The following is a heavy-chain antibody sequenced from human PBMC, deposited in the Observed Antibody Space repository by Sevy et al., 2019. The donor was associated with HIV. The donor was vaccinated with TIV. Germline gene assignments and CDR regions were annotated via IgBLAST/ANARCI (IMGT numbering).Heavy chain of an antibody. CDR1: GFTFSSYW. CDR2: IKQDGSEK. Sequence: GGSLRLSCAASGFTFSSYWMSWVRQAPGKGLEWVANIKQDGSEKYYVDSVKGRFTISRDNAKNSLYLQMNSLRAEDTAVYYCARDYEHIVVVTVTYDYWGQGTLVTVSS. CDR3: ARDYEHIVVVTVTYDY. V-gene: IGHV3-7*01. J-gene: IGHJ4*02. D-gene: IGHD2-21*02.